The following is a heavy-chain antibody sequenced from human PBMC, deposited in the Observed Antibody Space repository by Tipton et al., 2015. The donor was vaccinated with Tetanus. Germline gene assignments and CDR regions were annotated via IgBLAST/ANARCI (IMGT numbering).Heavy chain of an antibody. J-gene: IGHJ6*02. Sequence: LRLSCAASGFIFSSSVFHWVRQPPGKGLEWIAYIHYSGRTNYNPSLKSRVTISLATSENQFSLTLSSVTAADTAVYYCARHSAMPAAIVYYAMDVWGQGTTVTVSS. D-gene: IGHD2-2*02. CDR2: IHYSGRT. V-gene: IGHV4-59*08. CDR1: GFIFSSSV. CDR3: ARHSAMPAAIVYYAMDV.